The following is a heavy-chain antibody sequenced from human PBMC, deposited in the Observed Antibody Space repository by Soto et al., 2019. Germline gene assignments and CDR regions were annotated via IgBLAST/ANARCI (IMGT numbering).Heavy chain of an antibody. V-gene: IGHV3-23*01. J-gene: IGHJ4*02. Sequence: GVSWVRKKPGKGLEWASLISDSGGSTYHADSVKGRFTISRDNSKNTLYLQMNSLRAEDTAVYYCAKAAIRSSLYNFDFWGQGTLVTVYS. D-gene: IGHD2-2*02. CDR3: AKAAIRSSLYNFDF. CDR1: G. CDR2: ISDSGGST.